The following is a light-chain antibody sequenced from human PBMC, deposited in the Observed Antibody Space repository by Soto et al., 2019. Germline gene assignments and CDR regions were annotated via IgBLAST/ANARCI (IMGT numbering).Light chain of an antibody. J-gene: IGKJ1*01. V-gene: IGKV1-17*01. CDR1: QDLRNA. CDR3: LQHSSSPWT. CDR2: NAL. Sequence: DTQTTQSPSSLSASVGDRVTMTCRASQDLRNALGWYQQKPGKAPKRLIFNALALESGVPSRFSGSGTGAEYTLTSSSLQAEDFATYYCLQHSSSPWTFGQGTKVDIK.